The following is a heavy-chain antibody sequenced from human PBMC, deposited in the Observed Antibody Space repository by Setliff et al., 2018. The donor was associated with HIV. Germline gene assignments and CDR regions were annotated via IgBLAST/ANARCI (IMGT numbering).Heavy chain of an antibody. CDR1: GGSITNNNYY. CDR2: IYYSGST. V-gene: IGHV4-39*07. J-gene: IGHJ4*02. Sequence: SSETLSLTCNVSGGSITNNNYYWGWIRQPPGKGLEWIASIYYSGSTSYNPALKSRVTMSVDAAKSQFFLKVAPVTAADTAMYFCVRLYRGSTTKEKSDSWGQGMLVTVSS. CDR3: VRLYRGSTTKEKSDS. D-gene: IGHD1-26*01.